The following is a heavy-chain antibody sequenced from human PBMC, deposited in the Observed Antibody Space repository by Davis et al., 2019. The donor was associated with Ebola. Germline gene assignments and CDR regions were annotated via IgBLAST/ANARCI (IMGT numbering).Heavy chain of an antibody. V-gene: IGHV4-39*07. CDR1: GGSISSSSYY. Sequence: MPSETLSLTCTVSGGSISSSSYYWGWIRQPPGKGLEWIGSIHYSGSTNYNPSLKSRVTTSVDTSKNQFSLKLTSVTAADTAVYYCARLSYYYDNSAYSRPYNWFDPWGQGTLVTVSS. D-gene: IGHD3-22*01. CDR2: IHYSGST. J-gene: IGHJ5*02. CDR3: ARLSYYYDNSAYSRPYNWFDP.